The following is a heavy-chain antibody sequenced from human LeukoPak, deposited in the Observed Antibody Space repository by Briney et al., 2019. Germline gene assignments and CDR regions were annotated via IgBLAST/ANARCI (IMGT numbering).Heavy chain of an antibody. J-gene: IGHJ5*02. CDR3: ARDREPTYVAELFRARPSWFDP. D-gene: IGHD1-14*01. V-gene: IGHV3-23*01. Sequence: GGTLRLSCAASGFTFSNYGMSWVRQAPGKGLEWVSAISGSGGRTYYADSVKGRFSISRDNSKNTLYLQMNSLRAEDTAVYYCARDREPTYVAELFRARPSWFDPWGQGTLVTVSS. CDR1: GFTFSNYG. CDR2: ISGSGGRT.